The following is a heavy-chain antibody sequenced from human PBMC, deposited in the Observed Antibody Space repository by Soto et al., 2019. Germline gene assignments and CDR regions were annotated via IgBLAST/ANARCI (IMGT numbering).Heavy chain of an antibody. V-gene: IGHV1-69*12. CDR2: IIPIFGTA. CDR3: ARLEPEYYYDSSGYEKYYFDY. J-gene: IGHJ4*02. D-gene: IGHD3-22*01. Sequence: QVQLVQSGAEVKKPGSSVKVSCKASGGTFSSYAISWVRQAPGQGLEWMGGIIPIFGTANYAQKFQGRVTITADESTSTAYMELSSLRSEETAVYYCARLEPEYYYDSSGYEKYYFDYWGQGTPVTVSS. CDR1: GGTFSSYA.